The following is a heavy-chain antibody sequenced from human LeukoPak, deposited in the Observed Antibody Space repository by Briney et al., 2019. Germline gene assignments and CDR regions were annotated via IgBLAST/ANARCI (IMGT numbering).Heavy chain of an antibody. Sequence: PSETLSLTCTVSGGSISSYYWSWIRQPPGKGLEWIGYIYYSGSTNYNPSLKSRVTISVDTSKNQFSLKLSSVTAADTAVYYCARQRYQLLFSASYYYYYGMDVWGQGTTVTVSS. D-gene: IGHD2-2*01. CDR1: GGSISSYY. J-gene: IGHJ6*02. CDR2: IYYSGST. V-gene: IGHV4-59*08. CDR3: ARQRYQLLFSASYYYYYGMDV.